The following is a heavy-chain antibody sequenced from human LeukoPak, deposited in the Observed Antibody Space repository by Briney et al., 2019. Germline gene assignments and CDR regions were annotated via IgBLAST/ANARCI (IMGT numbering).Heavy chain of an antibody. V-gene: IGHV1-18*01. CDR2: ISAYNGNT. J-gene: IGHJ4*02. CDR3: ARARASSSWYVYYPEPTHDFDY. CDR1: GYTFTSYG. D-gene: IGHD6-13*01. Sequence: ASVKVSSKASGYTFTSYGISWVRQAPGQGLEWMGWISAYNGNTNYAQKLQGRVTMTTDTSTSTAYMELRSLRSDDTAVYYCARARASSSWYVYYPEPTHDFDYWGQGTLVTVSS.